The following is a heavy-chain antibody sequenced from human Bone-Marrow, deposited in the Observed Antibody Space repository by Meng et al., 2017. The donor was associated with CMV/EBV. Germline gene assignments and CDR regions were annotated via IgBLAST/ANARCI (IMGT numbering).Heavy chain of an antibody. CDR1: GFTFITYS. D-gene: IGHD3-3*01. J-gene: IGHJ3*02. Sequence: GESLKISCAASGFTFITYSMNWVRQAPGKGLEWVSSISSSSTYIYYADSVKGRFTISRDNSKNTLYLQMNSLRAEDTAVYYCAKGWSELRFLEWLWGDAFDIWGQGTRVTVSS. CDR3: AKGWSELRFLEWLWGDAFDI. V-gene: IGHV3-21*04. CDR2: ISSSSTYI.